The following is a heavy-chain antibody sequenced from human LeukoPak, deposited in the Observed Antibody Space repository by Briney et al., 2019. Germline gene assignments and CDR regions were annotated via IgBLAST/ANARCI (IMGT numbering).Heavy chain of an antibody. V-gene: IGHV1-46*01. J-gene: IGHJ3*02. CDR3: ARVKLTIFGVVPPDDAFDI. CDR2: INPSGGST. Sequence: ASVKVSCKASGYTFTSYYMHWVRQAPGQGLEWMGIINPSGGSTSYAQKFQGRVTMTRDTSTSTVYMELSSLRSEDTAVYYCARVKLTIFGVVPPDDAFDIWGQGTMVTVSS. CDR1: GYTFTSYY. D-gene: IGHD3-3*01.